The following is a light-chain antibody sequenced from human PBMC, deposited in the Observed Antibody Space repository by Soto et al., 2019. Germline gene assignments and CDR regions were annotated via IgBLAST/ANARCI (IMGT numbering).Light chain of an antibody. CDR3: QQRGNWPLT. Sequence: EIVLTQSPATLSLSPGERATLSCRASQSVSSYLAWYQQRPGQAPRLLIYDASNRATGIPARFSGSGSGTDFTLTISSLEPEDVAVYYCQQRGNWPLTFGPGTKVDIK. V-gene: IGKV3-11*01. CDR2: DAS. CDR1: QSVSSY. J-gene: IGKJ3*01.